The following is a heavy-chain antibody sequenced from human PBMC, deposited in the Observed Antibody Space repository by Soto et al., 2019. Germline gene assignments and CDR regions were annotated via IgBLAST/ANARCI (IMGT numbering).Heavy chain of an antibody. Sequence: QVQLVQSGGGVVQPGRSLRLSCAASGFIFSNYGMHWVRQAPGKGLVWVAVISHDGKVQYYADSVKGRFTISRDNSKNTLYLQMNSLRADDTAVYYCAKESTARVSNMFDMWGQGTMVTVSS. CDR2: ISHDGKVQ. CDR1: GFIFSNYG. CDR3: AKESTARVSNMFDM. J-gene: IGHJ3*02. V-gene: IGHV3-30*18. D-gene: IGHD5-18*01.